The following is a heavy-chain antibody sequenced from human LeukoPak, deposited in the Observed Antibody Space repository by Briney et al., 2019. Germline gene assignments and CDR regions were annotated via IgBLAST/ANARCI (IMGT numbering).Heavy chain of an antibody. D-gene: IGHD1-26*01. J-gene: IGHJ4*02. CDR3: AKDLGYSGAGSFDY. CDR2: ISGSGGRT. CDR1: GFTFSSYA. V-gene: IGHV3-23*01. Sequence: GGSLRLACAASGFTFSSYAMSWVRQAPGKGLEWVSAISGSGGRTYYADSVKGRFTISRDNSKNTLYLQMNSLRAEDTAVYYCAKDLGYSGAGSFDYWGQGTLVTVSS.